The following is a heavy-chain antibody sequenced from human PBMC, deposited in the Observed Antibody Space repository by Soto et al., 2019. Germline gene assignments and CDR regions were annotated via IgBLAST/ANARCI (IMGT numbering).Heavy chain of an antibody. Sequence: QVQLQESGPGLVKPSETLSLTCTVSGGSISSYYWSWIRQPPGKGLEWSGYIYYSGNTDYDPSLKSRVTITVDTSRNQFSLKLSSVTAADTAVYYCARRWGTYFDFWGQGTLVTVSS. V-gene: IGHV4-59*01. CDR1: GGSISSYY. J-gene: IGHJ4*02. CDR3: ARRWGTYFDF. D-gene: IGHD7-27*01. CDR2: IYYSGNT.